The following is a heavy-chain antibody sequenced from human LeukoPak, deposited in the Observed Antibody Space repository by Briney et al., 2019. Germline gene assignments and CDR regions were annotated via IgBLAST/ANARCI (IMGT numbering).Heavy chain of an antibody. CDR3: ASDQSSSTIFGVVDPPYYYYGMDV. D-gene: IGHD3-3*01. CDR2: ISIIIRTT. V-gene: IGHV3-48*01. J-gene: IGHJ6*02. Sequence: GSLRLSCAPSVFTSTSYRMNRVCEAPRERLERVSYISIIIRTTYYADSVKGRFTISRDNAKNSLYLQMNSVRAEDTAVCYCASDQSSSTIFGVVDPPYYYYGMDVWGQGTTVTVSS. CDR1: VFTSTSYR.